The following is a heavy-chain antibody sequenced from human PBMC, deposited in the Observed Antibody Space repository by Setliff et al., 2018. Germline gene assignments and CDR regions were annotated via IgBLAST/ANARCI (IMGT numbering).Heavy chain of an antibody. J-gene: IGHJ5*01. V-gene: IGHV3-7*01. D-gene: IGHD1-26*01. CDR1: GFTFSSYW. Sequence: GGSLRLSCAASGFTFSSYWMSWVRQAPGKGLEWVANIQQNGIGRYYVDSVEGRFTISRDNAGSSVYLQMNSLRAEDTAVYYCTRASMGGGSYWWDSWGQGTLVTVPS. CDR2: IQQNGIGR. CDR3: TRASMGGGSYWWDS.